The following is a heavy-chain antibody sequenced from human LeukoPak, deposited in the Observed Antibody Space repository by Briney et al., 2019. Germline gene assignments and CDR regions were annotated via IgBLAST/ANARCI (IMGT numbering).Heavy chain of an antibody. J-gene: IGHJ3*01. CDR2: INPKSDGT. D-gene: IGHD1-1*01. CDR3: ARDPPGTTAFDH. V-gene: IGHV1-2*02. CDR1: GYTFTDYY. Sequence: GASVKVSCKASGYTFTDYYMHWVRQAPGQGLEWMGWINPKSDGTKYAQNFQGRVTMTWDTSISTAYMEVSRLTSDDTAMFYCARDPPGTTAFDHWGQGTMVTVSS.